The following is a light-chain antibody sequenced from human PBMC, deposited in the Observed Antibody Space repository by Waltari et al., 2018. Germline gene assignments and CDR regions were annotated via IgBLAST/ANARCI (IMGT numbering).Light chain of an antibody. J-gene: IGKJ2*01. V-gene: IGKV3-15*01. CDR3: QQYNNWPLYT. Sequence: EIVMTQSPATLSVSPGGRATLSCRASQGVSSNLAWYQQKPGQAPRLLIYGASTRATGIPARFSGSGSGTEFTLTISSLQSEDFAVYYCQQYNNWPLYTFGQGTKLEIK. CDR1: QGVSSN. CDR2: GAS.